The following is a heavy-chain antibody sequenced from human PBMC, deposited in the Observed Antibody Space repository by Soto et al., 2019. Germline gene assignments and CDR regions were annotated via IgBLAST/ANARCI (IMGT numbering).Heavy chain of an antibody. V-gene: IGHV4-30-2*01. CDR1: GGSIISGGYS. CDR3: ARGSGAVRGRKATIDV. CDR2: IYHSGST. D-gene: IGHD3-10*01. Sequence: SETLSLTCAVSGGSIISGGYSWSWIRQPPGKGLEWIGYIYHSGSTYYNPSLKSRVTISVDRSKNQFSLKLSSVTAADTAVYYCARGSGAVRGRKATIDVWGQGTTVTVYS. J-gene: IGHJ6*02.